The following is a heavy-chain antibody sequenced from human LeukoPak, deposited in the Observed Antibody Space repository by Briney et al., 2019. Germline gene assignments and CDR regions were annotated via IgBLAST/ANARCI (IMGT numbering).Heavy chain of an antibody. J-gene: IGHJ5*02. CDR3: VTLGYCSSTSCYANWFDP. V-gene: IGHV4-39*01. CDR2: IYYSGST. Sequence: SETLSLTCTVSGGSISSSSYYWGWIRQPPGKGLEWIGSIYYSGSTYYNPSLKSRVTISVDTSKNQFSLELSSVTAADTAVYYGVTLGYCSSTSCYANWFDPWGQGTLVTVSS. D-gene: IGHD2-2*01. CDR1: GGSISSSSYY.